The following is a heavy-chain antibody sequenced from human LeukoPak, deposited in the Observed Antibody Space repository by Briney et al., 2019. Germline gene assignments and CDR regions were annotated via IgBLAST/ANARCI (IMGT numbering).Heavy chain of an antibody. V-gene: IGHV3-7*03. CDR3: ARAEWSNWYFDL. D-gene: IGHD3-3*01. J-gene: IGHJ2*01. CDR1: GFTFSTYW. CDR2: IKQDGSEK. Sequence: GGSRRLSCAASGFTFSTYWMNWVCQAPGKGLEWVANIKQDGSEKYYVDSVKGRFTLSRDSAKNSLYLQMNSLRAEDTAVYYCARAEWSNWYFDLWGRGTLVTVSS.